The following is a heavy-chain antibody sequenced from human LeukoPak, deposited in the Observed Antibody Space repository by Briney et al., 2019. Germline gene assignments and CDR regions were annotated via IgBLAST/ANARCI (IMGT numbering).Heavy chain of an antibody. CDR2: ISYDGSNK. CDR3: ARDLLVIPDY. V-gene: IGHV3-30-3*01. D-gene: IGHD3-16*02. CDR1: GITLRSFS. J-gene: IGHJ4*02. Sequence: GALGPLFATSGITLRSFSKHLVRPASGKGVEWVAVISYDGSNKYYADSVKGRFTISRDNSKNTLYLQMNSLRAEDTAVYYCARDLLVIPDYWGQGTLVTVSS.